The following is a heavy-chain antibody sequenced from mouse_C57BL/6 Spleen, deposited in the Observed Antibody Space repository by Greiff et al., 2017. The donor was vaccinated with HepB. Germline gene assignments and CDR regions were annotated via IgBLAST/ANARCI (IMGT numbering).Heavy chain of an antibody. CDR2: INPSTGGT. D-gene: IGHD1-1*01. Sequence: VHVKQSGPELVKPGASVKISCKASGYSFTGYYMNWVKQSPEKSLEWIGEINPSTGGTTYNQKFKAKATLTVDKSSSTAYMQLKSLTSEDSAVYYCASSLNYGSSYWYFDVWGTGTTVTVSS. J-gene: IGHJ1*03. CDR1: GYSFTGYY. CDR3: ASSLNYGSSYWYFDV. V-gene: IGHV1-42*01.